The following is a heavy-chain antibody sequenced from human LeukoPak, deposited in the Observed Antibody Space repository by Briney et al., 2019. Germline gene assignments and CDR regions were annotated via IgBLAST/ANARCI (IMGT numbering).Heavy chain of an antibody. Sequence: SETLSLTCTVSGGSISSYYWSWIRQPPGKGLEWIGYVYYTGSTEYNPSLRSRVTISLEMSKHQFSLNLTSVTAADTAVYYCASNTGTVFDYWGQGALVTVSS. CDR3: ASNTGTVFDY. CDR1: GGSISSYY. V-gene: IGHV4-59*01. D-gene: IGHD7-27*01. CDR2: VYYTGST. J-gene: IGHJ4*02.